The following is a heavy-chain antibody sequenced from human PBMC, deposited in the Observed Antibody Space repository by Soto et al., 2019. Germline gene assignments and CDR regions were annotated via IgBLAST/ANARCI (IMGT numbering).Heavy chain of an antibody. J-gene: IGHJ4*02. V-gene: IGHV4-31*03. D-gene: IGHD6-13*01. CDR2: IFYSGSA. Sequence: PSETLSLTCNVTGGSINTAGYYWIWIRPVPGKGLEWIGYIFYSGSAYYNPSLKSRVTISIDTSKNQFSLKLSSVTAADTAVYYCARVAAAAGGGDYWGQGTLVTVSS. CDR3: ARVAAAAGGGDY. CDR1: GGSINTAGYY.